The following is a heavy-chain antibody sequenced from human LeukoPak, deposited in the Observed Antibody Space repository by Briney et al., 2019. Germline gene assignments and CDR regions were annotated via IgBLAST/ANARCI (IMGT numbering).Heavy chain of an antibody. Sequence: TLSLTCTVSGGSISSGGYYWSWIRQHPGKGLEWIGYIYYSGSTYYNPSLKSRVTISVDTSKNQFSLKLSSVTAADTAVYYCARVEQWLNWFDPWGQGTLVTVSS. CDR3: ARVEQWLNWFDP. CDR2: IYYSGST. J-gene: IGHJ5*02. V-gene: IGHV4-31*03. CDR1: GGSISSGGYY. D-gene: IGHD6-19*01.